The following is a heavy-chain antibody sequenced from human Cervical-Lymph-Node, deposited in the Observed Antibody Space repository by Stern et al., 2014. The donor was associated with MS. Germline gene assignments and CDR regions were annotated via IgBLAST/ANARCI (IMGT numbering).Heavy chain of an antibody. J-gene: IGHJ4*02. D-gene: IGHD5-24*01. CDR2: INTNTGNP. V-gene: IGHV7-4-1*02. Sequence: VQLVQSGSELKKPGASVKVSCTGHGYRFTSYGMNWVRQAPGQGLEWMGRINTNTGNPTYAQDFTGRFVFSLDTSVSTAYLEITSLKAEDTAVYYCLSDYNWGQGTLATVSS. CDR3: LSDYN. CDR1: GYRFTSYG.